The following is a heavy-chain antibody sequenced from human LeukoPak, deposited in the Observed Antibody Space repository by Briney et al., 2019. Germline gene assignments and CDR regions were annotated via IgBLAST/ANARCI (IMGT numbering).Heavy chain of an antibody. Sequence: PGGSLRLSCAASGFTFRSYAMRWVRQAPGKGLEYVSAISSNGGSTYYANSVKGRFTISRDNSKNTLYLQMGSLRAEDMAVYYCARARYDILTGYTFDYWGQGTLVTVSS. V-gene: IGHV3-64*01. J-gene: IGHJ4*02. CDR3: ARARYDILTGYTFDY. D-gene: IGHD3-9*01. CDR2: ISSNGGST. CDR1: GFTFRSYA.